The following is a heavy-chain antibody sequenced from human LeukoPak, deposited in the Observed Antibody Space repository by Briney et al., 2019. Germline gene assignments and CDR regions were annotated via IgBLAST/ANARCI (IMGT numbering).Heavy chain of an antibody. CDR3: ARGRPKLCSGGSCYFY. Sequence: ASVKVSCKASGYTFTGYYMHWVRQAPGQGLEWMGWINPNSGGTNYAQKFQGRVTMTRDTSISTAYMELSRLRSDDAAVYYCARGRPKLCSGGSCYFYWGQGTLVTVSS. CDR1: GYTFTGYY. D-gene: IGHD2-15*01. CDR2: INPNSGGT. V-gene: IGHV1-2*02. J-gene: IGHJ4*02.